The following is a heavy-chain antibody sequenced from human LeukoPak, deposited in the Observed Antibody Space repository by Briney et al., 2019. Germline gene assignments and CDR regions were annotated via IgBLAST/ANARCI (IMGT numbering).Heavy chain of an antibody. J-gene: IGHJ4*02. CDR2: ITGSGSRT. CDR3: AARPVADNPAPFDY. CDR1: GFTFSNYA. V-gene: IGHV3-23*01. D-gene: IGHD6-19*01. Sequence: PGGSLRLSCAASGFTFSNYAMTWVRQPPGKGLECDSSITGSGSRTYYADSVKGRFTISRDSSKNTLFLQMNSLRADDTAVYYCAARPVADNPAPFDYWGQGTLVTVSS.